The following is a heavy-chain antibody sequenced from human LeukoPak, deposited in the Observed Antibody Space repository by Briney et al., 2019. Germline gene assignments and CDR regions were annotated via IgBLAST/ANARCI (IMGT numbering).Heavy chain of an antibody. CDR1: GFTFGDYA. J-gene: IGHJ4*02. D-gene: IGHD2-2*01. V-gene: IGHV3-49*04. CDR2: IRTKAYNGAT. CDR3: ARQVVVGQTYFDY. Sequence: GGSLRLSCITSGFTFGDYAMDWVRQAPGKGLEWVGFIRTKAYNGATEYAASVKGRFTISRDDSKSIAYLQMNSLRTEDTAVYSCARQVVVGQTYFDYWGQGTLVTVSS.